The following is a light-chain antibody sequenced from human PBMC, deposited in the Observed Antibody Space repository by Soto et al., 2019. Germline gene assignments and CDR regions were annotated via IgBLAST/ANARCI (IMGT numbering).Light chain of an antibody. CDR3: SSYTSLIAVV. CDR1: SNDIGPDNY. CDR2: DVT. J-gene: IGLJ2*01. V-gene: IGLV2-14*03. Sequence: QSALTQPASVSGSPGPAITISCTGTSNDIGPDNYVSWYQQHPGKAPRLLIYDVTNRPSVVSDRFSGSKSGRTASLTISGLLAVDEADYYCSSYTSLIAVVFGGGTKLTVL.